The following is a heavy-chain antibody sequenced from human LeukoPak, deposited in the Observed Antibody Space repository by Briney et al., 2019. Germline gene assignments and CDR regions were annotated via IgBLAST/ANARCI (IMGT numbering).Heavy chain of an antibody. CDR1: GFSVSSIY. V-gene: IGHV3-53*01. D-gene: IGHD1-1*01. J-gene: IGHJ4*02. CDR2: IYSDGTV. CDR3: ARAPNWRFDH. Sequence: GGSLRLSCAASGFSVSSIYMNWVRQAPGKGLEWVSVIYSDGTVYYADSVKGRFTISRGDSKNTLYLHMNSLRAEDTAVYYCARAPNWRFDHWGQGTLVTVSS.